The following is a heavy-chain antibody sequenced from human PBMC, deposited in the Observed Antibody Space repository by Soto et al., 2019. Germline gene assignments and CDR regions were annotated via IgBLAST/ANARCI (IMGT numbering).Heavy chain of an antibody. V-gene: IGHV4-4*02. J-gene: IGHJ4*02. CDR3: ARNYCSSTSCSSYYFAY. D-gene: IGHD2-2*01. Sequence: QVQLQESGPGLVKPSGTLSLTCGVSGGSISSSNWWSWVRQPPGKGLEWIGEIYHSGSTNYNPSLKSRVTISVDKSKNQFSLKLSSVTAADTAVYYCARNYCSSTSCSSYYFAYWGQGTLVTVSS. CDR2: IYHSGST. CDR1: GGSISSSNW.